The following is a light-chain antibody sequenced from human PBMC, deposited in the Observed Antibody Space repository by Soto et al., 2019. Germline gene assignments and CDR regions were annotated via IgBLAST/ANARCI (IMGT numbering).Light chain of an antibody. CDR3: ASYAGSRTYV. CDR1: SYIGNYNL. CDR2: EVT. Sequence: QSVVTQPASVSGSPGQTVTISCSGSYIGNYNLVSWYQHLPGRAPKLLIFEVTMRPSGISDRFSGSKSASTASLTISGLQAEDEGDYYCASYAGSRTYVFGSGTKVTVL. V-gene: IGLV2-23*02. J-gene: IGLJ1*01.